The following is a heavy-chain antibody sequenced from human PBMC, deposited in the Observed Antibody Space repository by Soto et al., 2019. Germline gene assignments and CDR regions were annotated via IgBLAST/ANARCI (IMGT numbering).Heavy chain of an antibody. CDR2: ISGSGGST. CDR3: ANYRLCYDFWSGYSS. J-gene: IGHJ4*02. V-gene: IGHV3-23*01. D-gene: IGHD3-3*01. Sequence: PGGSLRLSCAASGFTFSSYAMSWVRQAPGKGLEWVSAISGSGGSTYYADSVKGRFTISRDNSKNTLYLQMNSLRAEDTAVYYCANYRLCYDFWSGYSSWGQGTLVTVSS. CDR1: GFTFSSYA.